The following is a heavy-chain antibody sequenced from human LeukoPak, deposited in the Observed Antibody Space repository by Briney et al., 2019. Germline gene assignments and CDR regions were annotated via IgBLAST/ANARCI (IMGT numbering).Heavy chain of an antibody. V-gene: IGHV3-64*04. J-gene: IGHJ3*02. CDR2: VNSNGLST. Sequence: GGSLRLSCSASGFPFSDYAMHWVRQAPGKGLEYVAAVNSNGLSTYYTESVKGRFTVSRDNSKSTVYLQMNSLRAEDTAVYYCARDGDSGYPAPFDIWGQGTMVTVSS. D-gene: IGHD5-12*01. CDR3: ARDGDSGYPAPFDI. CDR1: GFPFSDYA.